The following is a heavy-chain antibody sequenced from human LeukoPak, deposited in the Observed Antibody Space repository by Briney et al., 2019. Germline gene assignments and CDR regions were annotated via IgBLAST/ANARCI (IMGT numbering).Heavy chain of an antibody. D-gene: IGHD2-15*01. V-gene: IGHV3-48*03. Sequence: QPGGSLRPSCAASGFTFSSYEMNWVRQAPGKGLEWVSYISSSGSTIYYADSVKGRFTISRDNAKNSLYLQMNSLRAEDTAVYYCARESCSGGSCYLDYWGQGTLVTVSS. CDR2: ISSSGSTI. CDR3: ARESCSGGSCYLDY. CDR1: GFTFSSYE. J-gene: IGHJ4*02.